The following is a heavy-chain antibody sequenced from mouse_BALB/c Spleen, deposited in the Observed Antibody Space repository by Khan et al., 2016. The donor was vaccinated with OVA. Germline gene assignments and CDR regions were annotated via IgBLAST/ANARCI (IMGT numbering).Heavy chain of an antibody. CDR1: GYTFTSNT. CDR3: ARRTTGYAMDY. Sequence: QVQLQQPGAELARPGASVKMSCKASGYTFTSNTMHWVKQRPGQGLEWIGYINPRSSYTNYNQKFKDKATLTADKSSSTAYMQLSSLKFEDSAVYDCARRTTGYAMDYWGQGTSVTVSS. CDR2: INPRSSYT. V-gene: IGHV1-4*01. D-gene: IGHD2-14*01. J-gene: IGHJ4*01.